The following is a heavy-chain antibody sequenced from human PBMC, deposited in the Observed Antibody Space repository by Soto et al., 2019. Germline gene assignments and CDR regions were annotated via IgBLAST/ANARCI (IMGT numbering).Heavy chain of an antibody. CDR3: AKLSGTSSTCYFPGWFDP. CDR1: GDSISGGASC. CDR2: VYYSGSS. Sequence: QVQLQESGPGLVKPSETLSLTCTVSGDSISGGASCWSWIRKPPGKGLEWIANVYYSGSSYYNPSLKSRLTISGDTTKIQFSLQLKSMTAADTAVYYCAKLSGTSSTCYFPGWFDPWGQGTLVTVSS. J-gene: IGHJ5*02. D-gene: IGHD2-2*01. V-gene: IGHV4-31*03.